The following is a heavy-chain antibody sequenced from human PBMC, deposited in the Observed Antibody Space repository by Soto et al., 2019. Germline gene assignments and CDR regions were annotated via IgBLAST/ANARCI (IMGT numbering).Heavy chain of an antibody. CDR3: ARGASVFDY. V-gene: IGHV4-31*02. J-gene: IGHJ4*02. CDR2: VYHNGDT. Sequence: WTWIRQQPGKGLEWIGRVYHNGDTDFNPSLKSRLTMSVDTSRNQFSLTVNSVTAADTAVYYCARGASVFDYWGQGALVTVSS.